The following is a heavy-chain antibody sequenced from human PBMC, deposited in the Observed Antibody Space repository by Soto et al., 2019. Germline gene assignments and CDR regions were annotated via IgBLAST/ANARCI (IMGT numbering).Heavy chain of an antibody. CDR1: GYTFTGYY. Sequence: ASVKVSCKASGYTFTGYYMHWVRQAPGQGLEWMGWINPNSGGTNYAQKFQGWVTMTRDTSISTAYMELSRLRSDDTAVDYCARATIGLGYCSGGSCYSSSYGMDVWGQGTTVTVSS. CDR3: ARATIGLGYCSGGSCYSSSYGMDV. V-gene: IGHV1-2*04. J-gene: IGHJ6*02. D-gene: IGHD2-15*01. CDR2: INPNSGGT.